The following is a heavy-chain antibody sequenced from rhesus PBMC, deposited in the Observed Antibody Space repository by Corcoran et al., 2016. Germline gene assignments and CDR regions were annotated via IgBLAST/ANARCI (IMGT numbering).Heavy chain of an antibody. J-gene: IGHJ4*01. CDR1: GGSISSGYD. CDR3: ARDRGGSRYLDY. V-gene: IGHV4S7*01. Sequence: QVQLQESGPGVVKPSETLSLTCAVSGGSISSGYDWSWIRQPPGKGLEWLGYIYGSSGSTYYNPSLKSRVTISTDTAKNQFSLKLSSVTAADTAVYYGARDRGGSRYLDYWGQGVLVTVSS. D-gene: IGHD6-25*01. CDR2: IYGSSGST.